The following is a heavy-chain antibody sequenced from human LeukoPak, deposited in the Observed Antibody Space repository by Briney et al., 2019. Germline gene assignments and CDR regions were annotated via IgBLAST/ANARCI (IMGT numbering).Heavy chain of an antibody. CDR2: IYYTGST. Sequence: SETLSLTCTVSGGSFSSGSYYWSWIRQPPGTGLEWIGYIYYTGSTNYNPSLKSRVTISVDTSENQFSLKLSSVTAADTAVYYCAREGTIINYYFDYWGQGTLVTVSS. D-gene: IGHD2/OR15-2a*01. CDR1: GGSFSSGSYY. V-gene: IGHV4-61*01. CDR3: AREGTIINYYFDY. J-gene: IGHJ4*02.